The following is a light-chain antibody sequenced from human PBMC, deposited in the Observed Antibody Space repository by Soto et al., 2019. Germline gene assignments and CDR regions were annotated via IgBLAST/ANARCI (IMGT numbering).Light chain of an antibody. J-gene: IGLJ1*01. CDR2: DVT. V-gene: IGLV2-14*01. CDR1: SSDVGGYSY. CDR3: SSYAGSHNYV. Sequence: QSALTQPASVSGSPGQSITISCTGTSSDVGGYSYVSWFQQHPGKVPKLMIYDVTNRPSGVSNRFSASKSGNTASLTISGLQAADEADYYCSSYAGSHNYVFGSGTKLTVL.